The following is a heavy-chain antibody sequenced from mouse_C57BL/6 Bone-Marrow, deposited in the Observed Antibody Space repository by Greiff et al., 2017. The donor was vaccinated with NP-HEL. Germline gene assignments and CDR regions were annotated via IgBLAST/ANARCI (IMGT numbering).Heavy chain of an antibody. Sequence: EVKLMESGPVLVKPGASVKMSCKASGYTFTDYYMNWVKQSHGKSLEWIGVINPYNGGTSYNQKFKGKATLTVDKSSSTAYMELNSLTSEDSAVYYCASRAAWFAYWGQGTLVTVSA. J-gene: IGHJ3*01. CDR3: ASRAAWFAY. CDR2: INPYNGGT. CDR1: GYTFTDYY. V-gene: IGHV1-19*01.